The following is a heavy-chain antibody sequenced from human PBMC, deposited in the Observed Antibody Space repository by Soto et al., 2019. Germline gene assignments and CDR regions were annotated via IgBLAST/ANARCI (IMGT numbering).Heavy chain of an antibody. CDR1: GGTFSSYA. J-gene: IGHJ6*02. CDR3: ARGINSGWPNYYYYGMDV. CDR2: IIPIFGTA. Sequence: QVQLVQSGAEVKKPGSSVKVSCKASGGTFSSYAINWVRQAPGQGLEWMGGIIPIFGTANYAQRFQGRVTITADESTSTAYMELSSLRSEDTAVYYCARGINSGWPNYYYYGMDVWGQGTTVTVSS. D-gene: IGHD6-19*01. V-gene: IGHV1-69*01.